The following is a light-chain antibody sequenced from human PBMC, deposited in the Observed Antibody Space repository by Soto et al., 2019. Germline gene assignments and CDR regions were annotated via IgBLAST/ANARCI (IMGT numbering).Light chain of an antibody. CDR2: EVS. CDR1: SSDVGGYNY. CDR3: SSYAGSNNLGV. Sequence: QSALTQPPSASGSPGQSVTISCTGTSSDVGGYNYVSWYQQHPGKAPKLMIYEVSKRPSGVPDRFSGSTSGNTASLTVSGLRAEDEADYYCSSYAGSNNLGVFGGGTKVTVL. V-gene: IGLV2-8*01. J-gene: IGLJ2*01.